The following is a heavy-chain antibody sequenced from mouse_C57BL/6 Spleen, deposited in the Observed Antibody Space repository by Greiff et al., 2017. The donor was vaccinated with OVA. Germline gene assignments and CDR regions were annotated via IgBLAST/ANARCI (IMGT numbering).Heavy chain of an antibody. J-gene: IGHJ4*01. D-gene: IGHD2-5*01. Sequence: VHVKQSGAELVKPGASVKLSCTASGFNIKDYYMHWVKQRTEQGLEWIGRIDPEDGETKYAPKFQGKATIAADTSSNTAYLQLSSLTSEDTAVYYCARGNSNHYYAMDYWGQGTSVTVSS. CDR2: IDPEDGET. CDR3: ARGNSNHYYAMDY. CDR1: GFNIKDYY. V-gene: IGHV14-2*01.